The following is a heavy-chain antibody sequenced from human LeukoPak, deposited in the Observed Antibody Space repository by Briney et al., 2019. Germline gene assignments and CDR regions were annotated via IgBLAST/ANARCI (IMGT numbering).Heavy chain of an antibody. V-gene: IGHV4-4*07. Sequence: SETLSLTCTVSGVSTSSGYWSWIRQPAGKGLEWIGRMSTSVPTYYNPFLQSRFTMSLDTSQNQFALKVDSVTAADTAVYFCARGYGSGSYSTWGRGVLVTVSS. CDR1: GVSTSSGY. D-gene: IGHD3-10*01. CDR2: MSTSVPT. CDR3: ARGYGSGSYST. J-gene: IGHJ5*02.